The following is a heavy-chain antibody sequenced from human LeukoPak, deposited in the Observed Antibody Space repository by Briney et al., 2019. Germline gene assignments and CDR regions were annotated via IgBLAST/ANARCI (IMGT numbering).Heavy chain of an antibody. J-gene: IGHJ4*02. Sequence: ASVKVSCKASGYTFTSYGISWVRQAPGQGREWMGSISAYNGNTNYAQKLQGRVTMTTDTSTSTAYMELRRLRSDDTAVYYCARIVNPSDYYGSGSYSYWGQGTLVTVSS. D-gene: IGHD3-10*01. CDR3: ARIVNPSDYYGSGSYSY. CDR1: GYTFTSYG. V-gene: IGHV1-18*01. CDR2: ISAYNGNT.